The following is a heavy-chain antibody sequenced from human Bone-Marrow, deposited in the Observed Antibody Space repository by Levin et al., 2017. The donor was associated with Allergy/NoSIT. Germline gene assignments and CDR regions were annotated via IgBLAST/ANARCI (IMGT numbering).Heavy chain of an antibody. CDR1: GGSLSGYF. CDR3: ARLRFDAVWETYRYLDF. J-gene: IGHJ4*02. Sequence: SQTLSLTCAVNGGSLSGYFWSWIRQPPGKGLEWIGEIYDSGRTNYNPSLESRVTISIDASSKHFFLIMRSVTAADTAVYYCARLRFDAVWETYRYLDFWGQGTLVTVSS. CDR2: IYDSGRT. V-gene: IGHV4-34*01. D-gene: IGHD3-16*02.